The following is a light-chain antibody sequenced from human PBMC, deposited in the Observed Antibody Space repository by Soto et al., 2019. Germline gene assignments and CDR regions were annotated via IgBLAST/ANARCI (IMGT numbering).Light chain of an antibody. Sequence: QSVLTQPPSASGTLGQGVTISCSGSISNIGSNTVNWYHQFPGTAPKLLVYNNNQRPSGVPDRFSGSKSGTSASLAISGLKSEDETNYYCASWDDSLNGLIFGGGTKLTVL. CDR3: ASWDDSLNGLI. J-gene: IGLJ2*01. CDR1: ISNIGSNT. CDR2: NNN. V-gene: IGLV1-44*01.